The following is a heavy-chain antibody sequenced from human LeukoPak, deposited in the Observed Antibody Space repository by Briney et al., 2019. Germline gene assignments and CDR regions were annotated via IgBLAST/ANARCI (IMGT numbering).Heavy chain of an antibody. J-gene: IGHJ3*02. CDR3: ARQSLGELSFRDAFDI. V-gene: IGHV3-30*02. CDR1: GYTFSSYG. Sequence: GGSLRLSCAASGYTFSSYGMHWVRQAPGKGLEWVAFIRFDGTIKDYADSVKDRFTISRDNSKNTLNLLMNSLRAEDTAVYYCARQSLGELSFRDAFDIWGQGTMVTVSS. D-gene: IGHD3-16*02. CDR2: IRFDGTIK.